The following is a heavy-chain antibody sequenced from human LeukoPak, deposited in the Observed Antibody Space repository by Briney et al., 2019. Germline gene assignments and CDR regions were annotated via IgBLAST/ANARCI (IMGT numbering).Heavy chain of an antibody. D-gene: IGHD1-26*01. Sequence: SETLSLTCAVYGGSFSGYYWSWIRQPPGKGLEWIGEINHSGSTNYNPSLKSRVTISIDTSKNLFSLRLSSMTAADTAVYYCAKSGGYGLIDKWGQGTLVTVSS. CDR1: GGSFSGYY. CDR3: AKSGGYGLIDK. J-gene: IGHJ4*02. V-gene: IGHV4-34*01. CDR2: INHSGST.